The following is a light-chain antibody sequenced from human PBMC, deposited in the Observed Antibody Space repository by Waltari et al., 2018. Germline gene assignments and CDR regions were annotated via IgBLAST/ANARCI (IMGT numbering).Light chain of an antibody. CDR3: QQYNNWPRT. Sequence: EIVMTQSPATLSVSPGESATLSCRASPSVSSNLAWDQQKPGQAPRLLIYGASARATGIPARFSGSGSGTEFTLTISSLQSEDFAVYYCQQYNNWPRTFGQGTKVEIK. CDR1: PSVSSN. J-gene: IGKJ1*01. V-gene: IGKV3-15*01. CDR2: GAS.